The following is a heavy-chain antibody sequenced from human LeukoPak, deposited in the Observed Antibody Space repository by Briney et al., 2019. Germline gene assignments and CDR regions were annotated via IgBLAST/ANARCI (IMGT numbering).Heavy chain of an antibody. CDR2: ISWNSGSI. Sequence: HPGGSLRLSCAASGFTFDDYAMHWVRQAPGKGLEWVSGISWNSGSIGYADSVKGRFTISRDNAKNSLYLQMNSLRAEDTALYYCAKGYSSSWFQHYFDYWGQGTLVTVSS. J-gene: IGHJ4*02. CDR1: GFTFDDYA. CDR3: AKGYSSSWFQHYFDY. V-gene: IGHV3-9*01. D-gene: IGHD6-13*01.